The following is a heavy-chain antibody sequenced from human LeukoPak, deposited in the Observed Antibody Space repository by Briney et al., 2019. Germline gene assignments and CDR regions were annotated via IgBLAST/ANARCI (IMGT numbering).Heavy chain of an antibody. CDR2: INHSGST. CDR3: ARENYDYVWGSYHGSFDY. D-gene: IGHD3-16*02. V-gene: IGHV4-34*01. CDR1: GGSFSGYY. J-gene: IGHJ4*02. Sequence: SETLSLTCAVYGGSFSGYYWSWIRQPPGKGLEWIGEINHSGSTNYNPSLKSRVTISVDTSKNQFSLKLSSVTAADTAVYYCARENYDYVWGSYHGSFDYWGQGTLVTVSS.